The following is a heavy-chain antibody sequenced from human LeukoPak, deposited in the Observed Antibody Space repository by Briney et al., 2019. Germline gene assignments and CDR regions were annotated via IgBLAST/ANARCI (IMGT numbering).Heavy chain of an antibody. D-gene: IGHD3-22*01. J-gene: IGHJ1*01. CDR2: IYTSGST. CDR1: GGSISSYY. V-gene: IGHV4-4*07. CDR3: ARTYYYDSSGYGYFQH. Sequence: SETLSLTCTVSGGSISSYYWSWIRQPAGKGLEWIGRIYTSGSTNYNPSLKSRVTMSVDTSKNQFSLKLSSVTAADTAVYYCARTYYYDSSGYGYFQHWGQGTLVTVSS.